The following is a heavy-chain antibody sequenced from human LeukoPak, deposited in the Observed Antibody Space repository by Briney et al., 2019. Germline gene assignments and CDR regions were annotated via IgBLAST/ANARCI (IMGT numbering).Heavy chain of an antibody. V-gene: IGHV4-34*01. CDR3: ATTGTTQANYYYYYMDV. CDR1: GGSFSGYY. CDR2: INHSGST. J-gene: IGHJ6*03. D-gene: IGHD1-7*01. Sequence: SETLSLTCAVYGGSFSGYYWSWIRQPPGKGLEWTGEINHSGSTNYNPSLKSRVTISVDTSKNQFSLKLSSVTAADTAVYYCATTGTTQANYYYYYMDVWGKGTTVTVSS.